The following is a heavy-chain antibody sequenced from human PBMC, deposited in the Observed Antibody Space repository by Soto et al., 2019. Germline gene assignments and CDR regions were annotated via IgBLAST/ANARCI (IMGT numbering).Heavy chain of an antibody. CDR3: AKRCGGDCDY. CDR2: ISYDGSNK. J-gene: IGHJ4*02. D-gene: IGHD2-21*01. CDR1: GFTFSSYG. V-gene: IGHV3-30*18. Sequence: GGSLRLSCAASGFTFSSYGMHWVRQAPGKGLEWVAVISYDGSNKYYADSVKGRFTISRDNSKNTLYLQMNSLRAEDTAVYYCAKRCGGDCDYWGQGTLGTVSS.